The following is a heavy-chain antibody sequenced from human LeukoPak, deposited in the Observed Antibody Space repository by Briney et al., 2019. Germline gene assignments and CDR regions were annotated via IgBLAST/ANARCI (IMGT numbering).Heavy chain of an antibody. CDR1: GGSISSSSYY. Sequence: PSETLSLTCTVSGGSISSSSYYWGWIRQPPGNGLEWIGYIYYTGITYYNPSFKSRVTISVDTSKNRFSLKLSSVTAADTAVYYCARVLTEYSYGDYFDYWGQGTLVTVSS. J-gene: IGHJ4*02. CDR2: IYYTGIT. V-gene: IGHV4-31*03. CDR3: ARVLTEYSYGDYFDY. D-gene: IGHD5-18*01.